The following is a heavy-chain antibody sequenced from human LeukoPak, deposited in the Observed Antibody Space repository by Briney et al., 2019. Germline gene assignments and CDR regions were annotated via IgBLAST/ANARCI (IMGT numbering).Heavy chain of an antibody. Sequence: PGGSLRLSCAASGFTISSNYMSWVRQAPGKGLQWVSVIYSGGSTYYADSVKGRFTISRDNSKNTLYLQMNSLSAEDTAVYYCAREMVRGVIDYWGQGTLVTVSS. CDR1: GFTISSNY. CDR3: AREMVRGVIDY. J-gene: IGHJ4*02. CDR2: IYSGGST. V-gene: IGHV3-53*01. D-gene: IGHD3-10*01.